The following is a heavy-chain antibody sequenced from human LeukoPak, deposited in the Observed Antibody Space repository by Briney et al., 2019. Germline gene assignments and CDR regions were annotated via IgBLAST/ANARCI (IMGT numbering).Heavy chain of an antibody. V-gene: IGHV4-38-2*02. J-gene: IGHJ3*02. D-gene: IGHD5-24*01. CDR1: GYSISNGYF. Sequence: SETVSLTCTVSGYSISNGYFWGWIRQPPGKGLEWIGNIYRTGTTFYNPSLQSRVSMSVDTSKNTFSLKVKSVTAADTAVYYCARDGYNPVAFDIWAKGQWSPSLQ. CDR3: ARDGYNPVAFDI. CDR2: IYRTGTT.